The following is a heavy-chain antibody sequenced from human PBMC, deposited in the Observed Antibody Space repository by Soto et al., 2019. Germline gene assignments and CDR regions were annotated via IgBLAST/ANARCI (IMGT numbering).Heavy chain of an antibody. Sequence: EVQLLESGGGLVQPGGSLRLSCAASGFAFGNSVMGYVRQAPGKGLEWVSSIRGDNAAYYADSVKGRFTISRDNSNNMLYLQMSYLRIEDTAVYYCANLRPREPGWGGYHFEHWGQGALVTVST. CDR1: GFAFGNSV. J-gene: IGHJ4*02. CDR2: IRGDNAA. CDR3: ANLRPREPGWGGYHFEH. V-gene: IGHV3-23*01. D-gene: IGHD2-15*01.